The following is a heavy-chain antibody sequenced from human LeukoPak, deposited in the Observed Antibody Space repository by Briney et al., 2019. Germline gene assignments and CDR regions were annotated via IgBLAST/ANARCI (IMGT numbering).Heavy chain of an antibody. CDR3: ARRIMITFGGVIAALDAFDI. V-gene: IGHV4-59*08. CDR1: GGTISSYY. Sequence: SETLSLTCTVSGGTISSYYWNWIRQPPGKGLEWIGYIHDSGSTKYNPSLKSRVTISVDTSKNQFSLKLSSVTAADTAVYYCARRIMITFGGVIAALDAFDIWGQGTMVTVSS. J-gene: IGHJ3*02. D-gene: IGHD3-16*02. CDR2: IHDSGST.